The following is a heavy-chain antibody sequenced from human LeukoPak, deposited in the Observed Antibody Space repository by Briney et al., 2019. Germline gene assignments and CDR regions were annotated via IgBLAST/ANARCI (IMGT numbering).Heavy chain of an antibody. CDR1: GGSISSSSYY. J-gene: IGHJ3*02. Sequence: SETLSLTCTVSGGSISSSSYYWGWIRQPPGKGLEWIGSIYYSGSTYYNPSLKSRVTISVDTSKNQFSLKLSSVTAADTAVYYCARVEALAYRAPLGDAFDIWGQGTMVTVSS. D-gene: IGHD2-2*02. CDR2: IYYSGST. CDR3: ARVEALAYRAPLGDAFDI. V-gene: IGHV4-39*07.